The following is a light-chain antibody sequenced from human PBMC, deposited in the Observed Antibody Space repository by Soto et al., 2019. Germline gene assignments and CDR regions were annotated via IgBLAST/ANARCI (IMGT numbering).Light chain of an antibody. J-gene: IGKJ5*01. Sequence: TQSPSTLSASVGDSLTITCRASQSISSWLAWYQQKPGQAPRLLIYGASTRANGIPARFSGSGSGTEFILTISSLQSEDFAFYYCQQYNNWHPSTFGQGTRLEIK. V-gene: IGKV3-15*01. CDR1: QSISSW. CDR2: GAS. CDR3: QQYNNWHPST.